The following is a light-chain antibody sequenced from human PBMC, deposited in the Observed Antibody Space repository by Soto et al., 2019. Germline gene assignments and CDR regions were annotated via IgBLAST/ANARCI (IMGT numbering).Light chain of an antibody. CDR2: DVS. CDR1: QSISGS. V-gene: IGKV1-5*01. CDR3: QQYSNWPPT. Sequence: DIQMTQSPSTLSASLGDRVTITCRAGQSISGSLAWYQQKPGKAPKFLIYDVSNLESGVPLRFSGSGSGTEFNLTISSLQSEDFGVYYCQQYSNWPPTFGQGTRLEIK. J-gene: IGKJ5*01.